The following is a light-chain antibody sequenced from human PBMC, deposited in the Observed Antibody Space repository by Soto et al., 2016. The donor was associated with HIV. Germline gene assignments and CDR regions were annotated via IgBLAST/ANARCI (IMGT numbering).Light chain of an antibody. CDR2: GAY. CDR3: QQSYSPLT. J-gene: IGKJ4*01. Sequence: DIQMTQSPSSLSASVGDRVTITCRASQSISRYLNWYQQKAGKAPKLLIYGAYSLESGVPSRFSGSGSGTDFTLTINSLQPEDFATYYCQQSYSPLTFGGGTKVEIK. V-gene: IGKV1-39*01. CDR1: QSISRY.